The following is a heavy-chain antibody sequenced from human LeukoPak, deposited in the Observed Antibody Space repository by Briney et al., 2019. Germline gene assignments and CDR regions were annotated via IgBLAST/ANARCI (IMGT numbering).Heavy chain of an antibody. CDR1: GGSISSYY. CDR3: ARAALMVYAFDY. Sequence: LETLSLTCTVSGGSISSYYWSWIRQPPGKGLEWIGYIYYSGSTNYNPSLKSRVTISVDTSKNQFSLKLSSVTAADTAVYYCARAALMVYAFDYWGQGTLVTVSS. V-gene: IGHV4-59*01. CDR2: IYYSGST. J-gene: IGHJ4*02. D-gene: IGHD2-8*01.